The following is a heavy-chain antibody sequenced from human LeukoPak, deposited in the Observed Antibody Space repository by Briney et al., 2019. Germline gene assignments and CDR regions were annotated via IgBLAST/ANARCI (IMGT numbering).Heavy chain of an antibody. J-gene: IGHJ2*01. D-gene: IGHD2-21*02. Sequence: SVKVSCKASGYTFTSYGISWVRQAPGQGLEWMGGIIPIFGTANYAQKFQGRVTITADKSTSTAYMELSSLRSEDTAVYYCARGVVTAIPTPFDLWGRGTLVTVSS. CDR2: IIPIFGTA. V-gene: IGHV1-69*06. CDR3: ARGVVTAIPTPFDL. CDR1: GYTFTSYG.